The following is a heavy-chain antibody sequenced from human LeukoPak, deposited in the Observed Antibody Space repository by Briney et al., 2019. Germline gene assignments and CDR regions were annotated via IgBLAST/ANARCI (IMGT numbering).Heavy chain of an antibody. J-gene: IGHJ6*02. V-gene: IGHV1-24*01. CDR1: GYTFTSYG. Sequence: ASVKVSCKASGYTFTSYGISWVRQAPGQGLEWMGGFDPEDGETIYAQKVQGRVTMTEDTSTDTAYMELSSLRSEDTAVYYCATPPYHGMDVWGQGTTVTVSS. CDR3: ATPPYHGMDV. CDR2: FDPEDGET.